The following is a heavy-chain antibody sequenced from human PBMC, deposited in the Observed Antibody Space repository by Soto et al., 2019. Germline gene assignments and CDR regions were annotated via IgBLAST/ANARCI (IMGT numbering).Heavy chain of an antibody. V-gene: IGHV1-18*01. D-gene: IGHD3-10*01. Sequence: QVQLVQSGAEVRKPGASVKVSCKTSGYTFTSYALTWVRQAPGQGLEWLGWISAFNGDTKYAQKIQGRVTLTTDTSTTTAYLEVMSLRSDDTAVYYCARDRGSRASRELDYWGQGTLVTVSS. J-gene: IGHJ4*02. CDR3: ARDRGSRASRELDY. CDR1: GYTFTSYA. CDR2: ISAFNGDT.